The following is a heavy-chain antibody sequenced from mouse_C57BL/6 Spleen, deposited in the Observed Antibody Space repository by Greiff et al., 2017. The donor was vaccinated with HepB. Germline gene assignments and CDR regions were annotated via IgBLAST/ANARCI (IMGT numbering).Heavy chain of an antibody. J-gene: IGHJ4*01. D-gene: IGHD2-4*01. V-gene: IGHV1-52*01. CDR1: GYTFTSYW. CDR3: ARGGDYDGGDYYAMDY. Sequence: QVQLQQPGAELVRPGSSVKLSCKASGYTFTSYWMHWVKQRPIQGLEWIGNIDPSDSETHYNQKFKDKATLTVDKSSSTAYMQLSSLTSEDSAVYYCARGGDYDGGDYYAMDYWGQGTSVTVSS. CDR2: IDPSDSET.